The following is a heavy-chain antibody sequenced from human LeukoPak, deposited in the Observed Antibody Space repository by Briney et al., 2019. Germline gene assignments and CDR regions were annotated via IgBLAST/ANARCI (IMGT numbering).Heavy chain of an antibody. CDR1: GFTFSSFW. Sequence: PGGSLRLSCAASGFTFSSFWMSWVRQAPGKGLEWVANIKQGGSTKYYVDSVKGRFTISRDDAKNSLYLQMNSLRAEDTAVYYCARVSSSMGGATDYWGQGTPVTVSS. J-gene: IGHJ4*02. CDR2: IKQGGSTK. CDR3: ARVSSSMGGATDY. V-gene: IGHV3-7*01. D-gene: IGHD1-26*01.